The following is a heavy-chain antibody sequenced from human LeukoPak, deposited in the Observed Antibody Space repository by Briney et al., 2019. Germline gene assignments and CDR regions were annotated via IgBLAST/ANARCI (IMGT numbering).Heavy chain of an antibody. J-gene: IGHJ4*02. CDR3: ARDLTAGKWLLLPFDY. CDR1: GGTFSSYA. V-gene: IGHV1-69*05. D-gene: IGHD3-22*01. Sequence: SVKVSCKASGGTFSSYAISWVRQAPGQGLEWMGRIIPIFGTANYAQKFQGRVTITTDESTSTAYMELSSLRSEDTAVYYCARDLTAGKWLLLPFDYWGQGTLVTVSP. CDR2: IIPIFGTA.